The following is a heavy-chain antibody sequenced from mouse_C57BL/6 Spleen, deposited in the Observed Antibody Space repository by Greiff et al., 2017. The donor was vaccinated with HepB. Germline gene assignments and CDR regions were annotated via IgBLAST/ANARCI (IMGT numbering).Heavy chain of an antibody. CDR2: INYDGSST. CDR1: GFTFSDYY. CDR3: ARESNFYYAMDY. Sequence: EVMLVESEGGLVQPGSSMKLSCTASGFTFSDYYMAWVRQVPEKGLEWVANINYDGSSTYYLDSLKSRFIISRDNAKNILYLQMSSLKSEDTATYYCARESNFYYAMDYWGQGTSVTVSS. V-gene: IGHV5-16*01. J-gene: IGHJ4*01. D-gene: IGHD2-5*01.